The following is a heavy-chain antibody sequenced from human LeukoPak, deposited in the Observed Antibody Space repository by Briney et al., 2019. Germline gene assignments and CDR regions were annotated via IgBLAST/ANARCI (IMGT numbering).Heavy chain of an antibody. CDR1: VGSFSGYY. V-gene: IGHV4-34*01. CDR3: ARAPSSSWYVYFDY. Sequence: KTSETLSLTCAVYVGSFSGYYWSWIRQPPGKGLEWIREINHSGSTNYNPSLKSRVTISVDTSKNQFSLKLSSVTAADTAVYYCARAPSSSWYVYFDYWGQGTLVTVSS. J-gene: IGHJ4*02. D-gene: IGHD6-13*01. CDR2: INHSGST.